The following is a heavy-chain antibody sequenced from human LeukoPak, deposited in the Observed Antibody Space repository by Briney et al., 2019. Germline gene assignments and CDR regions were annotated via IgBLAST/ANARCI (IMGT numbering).Heavy chain of an antibody. CDR1: GFTFSDYY. D-gene: IGHD3-22*01. CDR2: SSSSGSTI. CDR3: ARVGGGAYDSSGYYYVFFDY. V-gene: IGHV3-11*01. Sequence: PGGSLRLSCAASGFTFSDYYMSWIRQAPGKGLEWVSYSSSSGSTIYYADSVKGRFTIPRDNAKSSLYLQMNSLRAEDTAVYYCARVGGGAYDSSGYYYVFFDYWGQGTLVTVSS. J-gene: IGHJ4*02.